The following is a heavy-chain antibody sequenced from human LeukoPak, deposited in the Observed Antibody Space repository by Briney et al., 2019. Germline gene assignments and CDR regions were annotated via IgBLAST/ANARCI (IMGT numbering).Heavy chain of an antibody. J-gene: IGHJ6*03. V-gene: IGHV4-61*02. Sequence: SETLSLTCTVSGDSISSGSYYWSWIRQPAGKGLEWIGRIYTSGSTNYNPCLKSRVTISVDTSKNQFSLKLSSVTAADTAVYYCARDRPYYYYMDVWGKGTTVTVSS. CDR3: ARDRPYYYYMDV. CDR1: GDSISSGSYY. CDR2: IYTSGST.